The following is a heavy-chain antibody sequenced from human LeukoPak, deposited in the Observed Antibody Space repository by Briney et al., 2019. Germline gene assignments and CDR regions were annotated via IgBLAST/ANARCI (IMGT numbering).Heavy chain of an antibody. D-gene: IGHD5-24*01. Sequence: GGSLRLSCAASGFTFSAYAMTWVRQAAGKGLECVSHITTGGSSIFYADSVKGRFTISRDNAKNSLYLEMHSLRAEDTAVYYCTRYHNSGPNLDPWGQGTLVIVSS. CDR3: TRYHNSGPNLDP. CDR1: GFTFSAYA. CDR2: ITTGGSSI. J-gene: IGHJ5*02. V-gene: IGHV3-48*04.